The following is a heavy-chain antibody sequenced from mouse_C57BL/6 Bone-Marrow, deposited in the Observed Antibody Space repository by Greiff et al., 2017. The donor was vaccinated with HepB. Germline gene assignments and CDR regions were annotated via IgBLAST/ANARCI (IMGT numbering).Heavy chain of an antibody. D-gene: IGHD1-1*02. V-gene: IGHV7-3*01. J-gene: IGHJ1*03. CDR3: ARGSYNFDV. CDR2: IRNKANGYTT. CDR1: GFTFTDYY. Sequence: EVKLVESGGGLVQPGGSLSLSCAASGFTFTDYYMSWVRQPPGKALEWLGFIRNKANGYTTEYSSSVKGRFTISRDNSQSSLYLQMNALRAEDSATYYCARGSYNFDVWGTGTTVTVSS.